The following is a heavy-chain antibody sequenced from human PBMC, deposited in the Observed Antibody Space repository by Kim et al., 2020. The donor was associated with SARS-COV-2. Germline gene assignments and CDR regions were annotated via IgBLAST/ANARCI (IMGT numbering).Heavy chain of an antibody. CDR3: ARGDQTVLYYDRGFDC. CDR1: GFTFSSYT. D-gene: IGHD3-22*01. CDR2: ISSSGGTA. V-gene: IGHV3-23*01. Sequence: GGSLRLSCATSGFTFSSYTMNWVRQSPGKGLEWVSGISSSGGTAYYADSVKGRFTISRDNSNNYTLYLQINSLRPEDTAVYYCARGDQTVLYYDRGFDCWGQGTLVTVSS. J-gene: IGHJ4*02.